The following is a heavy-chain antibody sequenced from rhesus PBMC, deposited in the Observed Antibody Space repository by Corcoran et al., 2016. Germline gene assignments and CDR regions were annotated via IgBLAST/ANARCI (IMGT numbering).Heavy chain of an antibody. CDR2: IYWNDSK. CDR3: ARVGHSSGWAY. Sequence: QVTLKESGPALVKPTQTLTLTCTFSGFSLSTTGTGVGWIRQPPGKALEWLASIYWNDSKYYRPSLKSRLTISKDTSKNQVVLTMTNMDPVDTATYYCARVGHSSGWAYWGQGVLVTVSS. J-gene: IGHJ4*01. CDR1: GFSLSTTGTG. D-gene: IGHD6-31*01. V-gene: IGHV2-95*01.